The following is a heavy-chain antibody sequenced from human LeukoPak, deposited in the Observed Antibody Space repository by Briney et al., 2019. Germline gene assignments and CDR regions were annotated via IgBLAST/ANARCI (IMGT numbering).Heavy chain of an antibody. Sequence: GGSLRLSCLDSGFTFSTYAMHWVRQAPGKGLEYVSAITSHGDSTYYADSVKGRLTISRDNSKNTLYLQMSSLRAEDTAVYYCVKDQGYGTYGCDYWGQGTLVTVSS. CDR3: VKDQGYGTYGCDY. D-gene: IGHD2-15*01. CDR2: ITSHGDST. V-gene: IGHV3-64D*09. CDR1: GFTFSTYA. J-gene: IGHJ4*02.